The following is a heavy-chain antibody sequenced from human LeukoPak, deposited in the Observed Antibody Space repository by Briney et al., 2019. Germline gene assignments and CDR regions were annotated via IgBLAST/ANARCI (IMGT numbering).Heavy chain of an antibody. Sequence: GGSLRLSCAASGFTVSSNSMSWVRQAPGKGLEWVSFIYSSVTHYSDSVKGRFTISRDNSKNTLFLQMNSLRAEDTAVYYCARRAGAYSHPYDYWGQGTLVTVSS. J-gene: IGHJ4*02. CDR3: ARRAGAYSHPYDY. CDR1: GFTVSSNS. CDR2: IYSSVT. D-gene: IGHD4/OR15-4a*01. V-gene: IGHV3-53*01.